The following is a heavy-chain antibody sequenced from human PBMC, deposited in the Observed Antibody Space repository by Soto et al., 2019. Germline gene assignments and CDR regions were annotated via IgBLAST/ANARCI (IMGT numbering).Heavy chain of an antibody. V-gene: IGHV3-53*01. CDR3: ARDDCSSTCCYHRYYGMDV. Sequence: EVQLVESGGGLIQPGGSLRLSCAASGFTVSSNYMSWVRQAPGKGLEWVSVIYSGGSTYYADSVKGQFTISRDNSKNTLYLQMNSLRAEDTAVYYCARDDCSSTCCYHRYYGMDVWGQGTTVTVSS. D-gene: IGHD2-2*01. CDR1: GFTVSSNY. J-gene: IGHJ6*02. CDR2: IYSGGST.